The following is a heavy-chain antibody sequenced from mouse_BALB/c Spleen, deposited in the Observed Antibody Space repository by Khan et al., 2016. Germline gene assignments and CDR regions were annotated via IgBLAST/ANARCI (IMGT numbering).Heavy chain of an antibody. CDR1: GYSITSNYA. D-gene: IGHD1-1*02. Sequence: EVQLQESGPGLVKPSQSLSLTCTVSGYSITSNYAWNWIRQFPGNKLEWVAYISFSGSTAYNPSLRSRLSITRDTSKNRFFLQLNSVTTEDTATYYCVRGGLYGFYAMDYWGQGTSVTVSS. V-gene: IGHV3-2*02. CDR3: VRGGLYGFYAMDY. CDR2: ISFSGST. J-gene: IGHJ4*01.